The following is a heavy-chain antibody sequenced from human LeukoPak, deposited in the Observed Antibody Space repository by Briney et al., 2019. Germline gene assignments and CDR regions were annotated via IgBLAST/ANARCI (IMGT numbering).Heavy chain of an antibody. Sequence: SETLSLTCSVSGCSVTNTYWSWIRQSPGKGLEVIGYTYISGDTNYNPSLRGRVSISLDTSQSHLTLKMTSVTAGDTAVYYCARTARVFDYWGQGIPVTVSS. CDR3: ARTARVFDY. J-gene: IGHJ4*02. CDR2: TYISGDT. CDR1: GCSVTNTY. V-gene: IGHV4-4*09.